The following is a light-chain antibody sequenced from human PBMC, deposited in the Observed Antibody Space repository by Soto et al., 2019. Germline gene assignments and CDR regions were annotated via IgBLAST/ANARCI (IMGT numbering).Light chain of an antibody. Sequence: QSALTQPASVSGSPGQSITISCTGTSSDVGSYNLVSWYQQHPDKAPKFIIYEVTKRPSGVSNRFSGSKSGNMASLTISGLQAEDEADYYCCSYAGASSVVFGGGTKVTVL. CDR1: SSDVGSYNL. CDR2: EVT. V-gene: IGLV2-23*02. CDR3: CSYAGASSVV. J-gene: IGLJ2*01.